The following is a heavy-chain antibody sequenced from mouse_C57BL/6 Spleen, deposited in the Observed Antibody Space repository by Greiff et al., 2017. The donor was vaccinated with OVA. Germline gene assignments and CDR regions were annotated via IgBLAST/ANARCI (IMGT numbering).Heavy chain of an antibody. Sequence: QVQLQQSGPELVKPGASVKISCKASGYAFSSSWMNWVKQRPGKGLEWIGRIYPGDGDTNYNGKFKGKATLTAAKSSSTAYMQLSILTSEDSAVYFCARVRYSNYDFDYWGKGTTLTVSS. D-gene: IGHD2-5*01. CDR3: ARVRYSNYDFDY. CDR2: IYPGDGDT. V-gene: IGHV1-82*01. J-gene: IGHJ2*01. CDR1: GYAFSSSW.